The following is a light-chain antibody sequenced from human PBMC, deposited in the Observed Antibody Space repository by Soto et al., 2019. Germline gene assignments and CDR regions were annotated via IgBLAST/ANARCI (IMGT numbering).Light chain of an antibody. CDR2: DNN. V-gene: IGLV1-51*01. J-gene: IGLJ1*01. CDR1: TFNIGNNF. Sequence: QSLLTHPPSVSAAPGQKVTICCSGSTFNIGNNFVSWYQQRPGTAPKVLIYDNNKRPSGIPDRFSASKSGTSATLGITGLQTGDEAVYYCGTWDSCLSAYVFGPGTKVTVL. CDR3: GTWDSCLSAYV.